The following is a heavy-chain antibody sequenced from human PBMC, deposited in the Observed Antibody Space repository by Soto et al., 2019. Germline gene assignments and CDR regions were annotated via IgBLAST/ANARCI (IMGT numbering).Heavy chain of an antibody. CDR3: PRDGTARGRNPFDP. V-gene: IGHV1-2*04. Sequence: QVQLVQSGAEVKKPGASVKVSCKASGYTFTDYYIHWVRQAPGQGLEWMAWINPYTGATKYAQKFPGWVPLPRRTSISTAPMALSRLRSNDTAVYYWPRDGTARGRNPFDPWGQGTLVTVSS. D-gene: IGHD3-10*01. J-gene: IGHJ5*02. CDR2: INPYTGAT. CDR1: GYTFTDYY.